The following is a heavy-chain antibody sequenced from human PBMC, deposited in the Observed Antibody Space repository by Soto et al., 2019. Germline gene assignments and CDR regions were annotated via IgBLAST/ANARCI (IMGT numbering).Heavy chain of an antibody. CDR2: IYHSGST. Sequence: SETLSLTCAVSGDSISSGGYSWSWLRQPPGKGLEWIGYIYHSGSTYSNPSLKSRVTISVDRSKNQFSLKLSSVIAADTAVYFCARGPPNTRRFDYWGQGTLVTVSS. J-gene: IGHJ4*02. CDR1: GDSISSGGYS. CDR3: ARGPPNTRRFDY. V-gene: IGHV4-30-2*01. D-gene: IGHD2-2*01.